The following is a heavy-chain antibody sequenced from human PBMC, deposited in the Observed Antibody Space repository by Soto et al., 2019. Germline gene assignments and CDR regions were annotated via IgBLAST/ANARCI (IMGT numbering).Heavy chain of an antibody. CDR3: ARYCSSTSCYALWYFDL. Sequence: QVQLQESGPGLVKPSETLSLTCTVSGGSISSYYWSWIRQPPGKGLEWIGYIYYSGSTNYNPSLMSRVTISVDTSKNQFSLKLSSVTAADTAVYYCARYCSSTSCYALWYFDLWGRGTLVTVSS. CDR2: IYYSGST. CDR1: GGSISSYY. D-gene: IGHD2-2*01. V-gene: IGHV4-59*08. J-gene: IGHJ2*01.